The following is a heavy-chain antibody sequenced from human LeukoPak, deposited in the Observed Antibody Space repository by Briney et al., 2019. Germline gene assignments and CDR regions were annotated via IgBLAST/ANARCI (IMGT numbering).Heavy chain of an antibody. CDR2: ISSSSSSI. J-gene: IGHJ4*02. Sequence: MTGGSLRLSCAASGFTFSSYSMNWVRQAPGKGLEWVSCISSSSSSIYYGDSVKGRFTISRDNAKNSLYLQMNSLRAEDTAVYYCARDGDDYVWGSYRYTHNNFDYWGQGTLVTVSS. CDR3: ARDGDDYVWGSYRYTHNNFDY. V-gene: IGHV3-21*01. CDR1: GFTFSSYS. D-gene: IGHD3-16*02.